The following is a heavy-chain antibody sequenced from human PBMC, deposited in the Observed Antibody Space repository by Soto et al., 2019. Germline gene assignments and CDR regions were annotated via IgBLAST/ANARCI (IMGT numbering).Heavy chain of an antibody. Sequence: SETLWITCTVSGGFIISYYWCWIRPPPGKGLEWIGYFSYSGRTNYTPSVRSRVTISLYTSRNQLTLNLRSVTAADSAVYYFAIYRYSGSGNAWFYYNGMDVWGQGSTFTVSS. D-gene: IGHD3-10*01. V-gene: IGHV4-59*01. CDR1: GGFIISYY. J-gene: IGHJ6*02. CDR2: FSYSGRT. CDR3: AIYRYSGSGNAWFYYNGMDV.